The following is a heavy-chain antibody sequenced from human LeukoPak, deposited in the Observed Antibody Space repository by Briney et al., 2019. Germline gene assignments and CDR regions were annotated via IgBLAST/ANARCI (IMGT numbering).Heavy chain of an antibody. D-gene: IGHD3-10*01. CDR2: INSDGSST. J-gene: IGHJ4*02. CDR1: GFTFSSYW. V-gene: IGHV3-74*01. CDR3: ARDYYYGSGSSDY. Sequence: RSGGSLRLSCAASGFTFSSYWMHWVRQAPGKGLAWVSRINSDGSSTSYADSVKGRFTISRDNAKNTLYLQMNSLRAEDTAVYYCARDYYYGSGSSDYWGQGTLVTVSS.